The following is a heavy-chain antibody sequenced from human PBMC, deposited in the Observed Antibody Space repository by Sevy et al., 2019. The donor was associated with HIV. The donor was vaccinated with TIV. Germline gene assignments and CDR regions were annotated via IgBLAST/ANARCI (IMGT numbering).Heavy chain of an antibody. CDR1: GFTFSSYA. J-gene: IGHJ3*02. Sequence: GESLKISCAASGFTFSSYAMHWVRQAPGKGLEWVAVISYDGSNKYYEDSVKGRFTISRGNSKKRLYLQMNSLRAEDTAVYYCARFLGYMGAFDIWGQGTMVTVSS. CDR2: ISYDGSNK. D-gene: IGHD3-16*02. V-gene: IGHV3-30-3*01. CDR3: ARFLGYMGAFDI.